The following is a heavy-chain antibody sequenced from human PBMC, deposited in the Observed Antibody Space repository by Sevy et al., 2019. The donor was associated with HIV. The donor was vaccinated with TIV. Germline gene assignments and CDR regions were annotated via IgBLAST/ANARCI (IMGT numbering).Heavy chain of an antibody. CDR1: GGSFSGYY. Sequence: SETLSLTCAVYGGSFSGYYWSWIRQPPGKGLEWIGEINHSGSTNYNPSLKSRVTISVDTSKNQFSLKLSSVTAADTAVYYCARGGVVVVAWYYGMDVWGLGTTVTVSS. CDR3: ARGGVVVVAWYYGMDV. D-gene: IGHD2-15*01. J-gene: IGHJ6*02. CDR2: INHSGST. V-gene: IGHV4-34*01.